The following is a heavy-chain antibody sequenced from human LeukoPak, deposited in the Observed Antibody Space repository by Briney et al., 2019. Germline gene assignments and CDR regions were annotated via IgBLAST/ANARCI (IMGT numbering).Heavy chain of an antibody. Sequence: GGSLRLSCAASGLTFSTYWMNWVRQAPGKGLEWVAKIKEDGSEKYYVDSVKGRFTISRDNAKNSLYLQMDSLRAEDTAVYYCARDPGRYGNGALDYWGQGALVTVSS. V-gene: IGHV3-7*01. CDR3: ARDPGRYGNGALDY. J-gene: IGHJ4*02. CDR2: IKEDGSEK. D-gene: IGHD5-18*01. CDR1: GLTFSTYW.